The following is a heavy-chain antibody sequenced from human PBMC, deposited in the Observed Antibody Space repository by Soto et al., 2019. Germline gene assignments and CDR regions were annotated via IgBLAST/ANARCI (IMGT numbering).Heavy chain of an antibody. CDR3: ASSDYGDYFDY. J-gene: IGHJ4*02. CDR1: GGSISSYY. CDR2: IYYSGST. Sequence: SETLSLTCTVPGGSISSYYWSWIRQPPGKGLEWIGYIYYSGSTNYNPSLKSRVTISVDTSKNQFSLKLSSVTAADTAVYYCASSDYGDYFDYWGQGTLVTVSS. V-gene: IGHV4-59*01. D-gene: IGHD4-17*01.